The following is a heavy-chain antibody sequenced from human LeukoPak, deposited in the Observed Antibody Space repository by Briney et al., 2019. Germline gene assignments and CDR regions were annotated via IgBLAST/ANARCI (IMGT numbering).Heavy chain of an antibody. CDR1: GGSFSGYY. J-gene: IGHJ3*02. Sequence: KASETLSLTCAVYGGSFSGYYWSWIRQPPGKGLEWIGEINHSGSTNYNPSLKSRVAISVDTSKNQFSLKLSSVTAADTAVYYCARTRARITMIVVAPPHAFDIWGQGTMVTVSS. CDR3: ARTRARITMIVVAPPHAFDI. CDR2: INHSGST. D-gene: IGHD3-22*01. V-gene: IGHV4-34*01.